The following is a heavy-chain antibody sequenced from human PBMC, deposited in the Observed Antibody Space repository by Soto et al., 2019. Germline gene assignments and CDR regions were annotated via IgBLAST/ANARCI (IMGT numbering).Heavy chain of an antibody. Sequence: RASVKVSCKASGYTFTSQGISWVRQAPGQGLEWMGWISAYNGNTNYAQKVQGRVTMTAETSTSTAHMELRSLRSDDTAVYYCASQLTLAARTMAVWGQGTLVTVSS. J-gene: IGHJ4*02. CDR1: GYTFTSQG. D-gene: IGHD6-6*01. CDR2: ISAYNGNT. CDR3: ASQLTLAARTMAV. V-gene: IGHV1-18*01.